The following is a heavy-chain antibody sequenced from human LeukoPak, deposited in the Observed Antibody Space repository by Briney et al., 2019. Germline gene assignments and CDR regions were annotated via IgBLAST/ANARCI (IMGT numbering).Heavy chain of an antibody. V-gene: IGHV4-59*08. Sequence: SETLSLTCTVSGGSISSYYWSWIRQPPGKGLEWIGYIYYSGSTNYNPSLKSRVTISVDTSKNQFSLKVTSVTAADTAVYYCARGYSSSWYYFDIWGQGTMVAVSS. D-gene: IGHD6-13*01. CDR3: ARGYSSSWYYFDI. J-gene: IGHJ3*02. CDR1: GGSISSYY. CDR2: IYYSGST.